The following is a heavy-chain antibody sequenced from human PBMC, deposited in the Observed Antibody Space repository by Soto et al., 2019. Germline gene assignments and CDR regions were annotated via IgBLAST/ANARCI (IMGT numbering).Heavy chain of an antibody. CDR1: GGSISSYY. J-gene: IGHJ6*02. CDR3: AREGTVGNYYYYGMDV. D-gene: IGHD4-17*01. V-gene: IGHV4-59*01. CDR2: IYYSGST. Sequence: QVQLQESGPGLVKPSETLSLTCTDSGGSISSYYWSWIRQPPGKGLEWIGYIYYSGSTNYNPSLKSRVTISVDTSKNQFSLKMISVNAADTAVYYCAREGTVGNYYYYGMDVWGQGTTVTVSS.